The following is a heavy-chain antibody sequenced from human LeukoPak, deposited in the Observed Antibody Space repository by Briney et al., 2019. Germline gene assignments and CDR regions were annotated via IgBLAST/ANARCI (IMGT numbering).Heavy chain of an antibody. D-gene: IGHD2-8*02. Sequence: NTSETLSLTCVVSGASVSTNNWWKWVRQAPGQGLEWIGEVYHSGLTNYSPSLKSRVSMSIDKSKNIFSLNLTSVTAADTAVYYCARGYCTGGNCYSFGYWGQGTLVIVSS. V-gene: IGHV4/OR15-8*02. CDR1: GASVSTNNW. CDR3: ARGYCTGGNCYSFGY. J-gene: IGHJ4*02. CDR2: VYHSGLT.